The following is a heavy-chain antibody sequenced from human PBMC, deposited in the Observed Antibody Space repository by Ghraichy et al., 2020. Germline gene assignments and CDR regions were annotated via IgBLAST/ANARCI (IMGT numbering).Heavy chain of an antibody. V-gene: IGHV4-38-2*02. D-gene: IGHD6-19*01. Sequence: SETLSLTCSVSGYSISSEYNWGWTRQPPGKGLEWFGIIYHSGGTYSTPSLKRRVTISVDTSKNQFSLTLSPVTAADTAIYYCAKASYSSAWNQDHYGMDVWGQGTTVTVSS. J-gene: IGHJ6*02. CDR1: GYSISSEYN. CDR3: AKASYSSAWNQDHYGMDV. CDR2: IYHSGGT.